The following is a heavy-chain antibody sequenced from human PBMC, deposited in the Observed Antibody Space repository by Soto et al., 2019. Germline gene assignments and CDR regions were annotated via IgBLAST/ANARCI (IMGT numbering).Heavy chain of an antibody. Sequence: SDTLSLTCNMSGDSYSISTYSWSWIRQPPGKALQWIGFIYQSGVTSYNPSLASRVSISLDRSNNQCSLKPKSVTAADTAVYFCAGMPYTSGLRFDPWGPGTLVTVSS. V-gene: IGHV4-30-2*01. CDR2: IYQSGVT. D-gene: IGHD6-19*01. J-gene: IGHJ5*02. CDR3: AGMPYTSGLRFDP. CDR1: GDSYSISTYS.